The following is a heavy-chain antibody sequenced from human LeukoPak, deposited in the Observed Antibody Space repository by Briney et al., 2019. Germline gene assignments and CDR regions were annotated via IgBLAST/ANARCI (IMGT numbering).Heavy chain of an antibody. CDR3: ARHVPYNTWNYFDY. J-gene: IGHJ4*02. Sequence: GESLKISCKGSGHTFTGYWIGWVRQMPGKGLEWMGIIYPGGSDIKYSPSFQGQVTISVDKSMATAYLQWSSLKASDTAMYYCARHVPYNTWNYFDYWGQGTLVTVSS. V-gene: IGHV5-51*01. D-gene: IGHD1-20*01. CDR2: IYPGGSDI. CDR1: GHTFTGYW.